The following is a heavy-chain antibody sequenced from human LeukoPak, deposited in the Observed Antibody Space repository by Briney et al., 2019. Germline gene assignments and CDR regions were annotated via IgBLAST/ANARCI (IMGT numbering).Heavy chain of an antibody. J-gene: IGHJ4*02. CDR2: IYHSGST. V-gene: IGHV4-30-2*01. D-gene: IGHD6-6*01. CDR1: GGSISSGGYY. Sequence: SETLSLTCTVSGGSISSGGYYWRWIRQPPGKGLEWIGYIYHSGSTYYNPSLKSRVTISVDRSKNQFSLKLSSVTAADTAVYYCARVGSQTSIAARPPFDYWGQGTLVTVSS. CDR3: ARVGSQTSIAARPPFDY.